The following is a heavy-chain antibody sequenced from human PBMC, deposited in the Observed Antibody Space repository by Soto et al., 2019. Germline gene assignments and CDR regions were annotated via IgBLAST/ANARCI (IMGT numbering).Heavy chain of an antibody. V-gene: IGHV2-5*02. CDR1: GFSLRTTGVG. D-gene: IGHD1-26*01. Sequence: QITLKESGPTQVKPTQTLTLTCTFSGFSLRTTGVGVGWIRQPPGKALEWLGIIYWDDDKRYNPSLKTRLTITKDTTKNQVDLTMTNMDPVDTAAYYCAHRRGADIFHPWGQGILVTVSS. CDR3: AHRRGADIFHP. J-gene: IGHJ5*02. CDR2: IYWDDDK.